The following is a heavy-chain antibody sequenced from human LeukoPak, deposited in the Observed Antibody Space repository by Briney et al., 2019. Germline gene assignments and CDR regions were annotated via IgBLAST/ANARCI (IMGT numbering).Heavy chain of an antibody. CDR2: IYYSGST. Sequence: PSETLSLTCTVSGGSISSYYWSWIRQPPGKGLEWIGYIYYSGSTNYNPSLKSRVTISVDTSKNQFSLKLSSVTAAATAVYYCARVKGVVAVNWFDPWGQGPLVTVSS. D-gene: IGHD2-15*01. J-gene: IGHJ5*02. CDR3: ARVKGVVAVNWFDP. V-gene: IGHV4-59*01. CDR1: GGSISSYY.